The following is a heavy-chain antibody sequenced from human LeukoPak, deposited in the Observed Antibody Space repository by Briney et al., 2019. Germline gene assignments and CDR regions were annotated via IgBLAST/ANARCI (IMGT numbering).Heavy chain of an antibody. CDR1: GASLTSGGFY. CDR2: VYYSWSS. D-gene: IGHD3-10*01. Sequence: SETLSLTRSVSGASLTSGGFYWGWLRQPPGKGLEWLATVYYSWSSLYNPSLKSRVTISIDTSKNHFSLNLRSVIAADTALYYSARHSGSGSLSRPFDPWGQGTLVTVSS. J-gene: IGHJ5*02. V-gene: IGHV4-39*01. CDR3: ARHSGSGSLSRPFDP.